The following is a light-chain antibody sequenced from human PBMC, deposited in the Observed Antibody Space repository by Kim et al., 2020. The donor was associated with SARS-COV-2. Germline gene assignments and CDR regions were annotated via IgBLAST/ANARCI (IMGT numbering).Light chain of an antibody. CDR1: HDISNY. Sequence: GSVGDRVTIPCQTSHDISNYLNWYQQKPGKAPELLIYDASNLETGVPSRFSGSGSGTDFTFTISSLQPEDIATYYCQQYDNLPITFGQGTRLEIK. CDR2: DAS. CDR3: QQYDNLPIT. V-gene: IGKV1-33*01. J-gene: IGKJ5*01.